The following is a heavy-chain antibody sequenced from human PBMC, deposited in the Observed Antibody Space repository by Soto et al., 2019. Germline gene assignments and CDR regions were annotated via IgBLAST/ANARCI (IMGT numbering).Heavy chain of an antibody. V-gene: IGHV1-2*02. J-gene: IGHJ4*02. CDR3: ARDGVGATTFDY. CDR1: GYTFTGHY. D-gene: IGHD1-26*01. Sequence: QVQLVQSGAEVKKPGASVKVSCKASGYTFTGHYMHWVRQAPGQGLEWMVWINPNSGETIYAQKCPGRVAMTRDTSISTSYMELSRLRSDDTAVYFCARDGVGATTFDYWGQGTLVTVSS. CDR2: INPNSGET.